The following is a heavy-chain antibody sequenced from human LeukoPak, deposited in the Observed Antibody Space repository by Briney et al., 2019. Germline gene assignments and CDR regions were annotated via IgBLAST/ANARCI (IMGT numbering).Heavy chain of an antibody. J-gene: IGHJ4*02. Sequence: SETLSLTCTVSGGSISSYYWSWIRQPPGKGLEWIGYIYYSGSTNYNPSLKSRVTISVDTSKNQFSLKLSSVTAADTAVYYCARDSGSSRGFDNWGQGTLVTVSS. V-gene: IGHV4-59*01. D-gene: IGHD6-13*01. CDR3: ARDSGSSRGFDN. CDR2: IYYSGST. CDR1: GGSISSYY.